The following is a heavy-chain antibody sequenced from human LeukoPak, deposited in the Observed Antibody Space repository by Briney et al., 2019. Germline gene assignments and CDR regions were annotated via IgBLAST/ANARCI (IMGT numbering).Heavy chain of an antibody. CDR3: AKHCSSAGCYRFEY. CDR2: ISGTGSDT. D-gene: IGHD2-2*01. J-gene: IGHJ4*02. Sequence: PGGSLRLSCAASGFTFSSYAVSWVRQAPGKGLEWVSAISGTGSDTNYADSVKGRFTISRDNSKNTLYLQMNSLRAEDTAIYYCAKHCSSAGCYRFEYWGQGTLVTVSS. V-gene: IGHV3-23*01. CDR1: GFTFSSYA.